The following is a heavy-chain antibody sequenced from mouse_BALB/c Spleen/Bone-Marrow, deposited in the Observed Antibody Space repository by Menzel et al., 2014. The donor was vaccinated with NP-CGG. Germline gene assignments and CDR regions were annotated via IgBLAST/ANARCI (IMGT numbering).Heavy chain of an antibody. CDR2: IWAGGST. D-gene: IGHD1-1*01. J-gene: IGHJ4*01. Sequence: QVQLKESGPGLVSPSQSLSITCTVSGFSLTSYGLHWVRQPPGKVLEWLGVIWAGGSTNYNSALMSRLSISKDNSKSQFFLKMNSLQTYDTAMYYCARGSYFEGAMDYWGQGTSVTVSS. CDR3: ARGSYFEGAMDY. V-gene: IGHV2-9*02. CDR1: GFSLTSYG.